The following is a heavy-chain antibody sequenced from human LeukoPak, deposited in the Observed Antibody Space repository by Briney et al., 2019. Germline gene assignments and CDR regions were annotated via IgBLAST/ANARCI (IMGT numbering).Heavy chain of an antibody. D-gene: IGHD6-19*01. CDR1: GFTFSSYW. CDR3: ARDLANRGYSSGWYLGDAFDI. V-gene: IGHV3-74*01. CDR2: INSDGSST. J-gene: IGHJ3*02. Sequence: QPGGSLRLSCAASGFTFSSYWMHWVRQAPGKGLVWVSRINSDGSSTSYADSVKGRFTISRDNAKNTLYLQMNSLRAEDTAVYYCARDLANRGYSSGWYLGDAFDIWGQGTMVTVSS.